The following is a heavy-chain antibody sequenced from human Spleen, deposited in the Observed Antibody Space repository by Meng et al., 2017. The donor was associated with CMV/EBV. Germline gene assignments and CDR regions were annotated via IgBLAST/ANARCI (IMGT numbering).Heavy chain of an antibody. J-gene: IGHJ6*02. V-gene: IGHV3-23*03. CDR1: GFSFSSYG. D-gene: IGHD1-26*01. CDR3: AKVHFDSGSYYYYYGMDA. Sequence: GGSLRLSCAASGFSFSSYGMSWVRQAPGRGLEWVSTISAGGSTRDYADSVKGRFSILRDNSKNTLYLEMKGLRAQDTAVYSCAKVHFDSGSYYYYYGMDAWGQGTTVTVSS. CDR2: ISAGGSTR.